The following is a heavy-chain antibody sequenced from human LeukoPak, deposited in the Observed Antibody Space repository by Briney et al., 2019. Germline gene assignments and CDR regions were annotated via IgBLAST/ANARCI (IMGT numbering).Heavy chain of an antibody. V-gene: IGHV3-21*01. J-gene: IGHJ4*02. Sequence: GGSLRLSCAASGFTFSSYSMNWVRQAPGKGLEWVSFISSSSSYIYYADSVKGRFTISRDNAKNSLYLQMNSLRAEDTAVYYCARDLGDYFFDYWGQGTLVTVSS. CDR1: GFTFSSYS. CDR3: ARDLGDYFFDY. CDR2: ISSSSSYI. D-gene: IGHD3-3*01.